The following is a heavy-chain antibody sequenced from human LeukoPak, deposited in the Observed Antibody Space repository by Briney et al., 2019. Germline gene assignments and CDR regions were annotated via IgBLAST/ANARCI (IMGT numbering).Heavy chain of an antibody. J-gene: IGHJ4*02. CDR1: GFTFSSYA. D-gene: IGHD6-19*01. CDR3: NSYVAGRGPFDY. V-gene: IGHV3-23*01. Sequence: HAGGSLRLSCAASGFTFSSYAMSWVRQAPGKGLEWVSAISGSGGSTYYADSVKGRFTISRDNSKNTLYLQMNSLRAEDTAVYYCNSYVAGRGPFDYWGQGTLVTVSS. CDR2: ISGSGGST.